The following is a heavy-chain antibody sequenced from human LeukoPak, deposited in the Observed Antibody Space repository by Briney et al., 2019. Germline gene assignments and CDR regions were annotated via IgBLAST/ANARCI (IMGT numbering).Heavy chain of an antibody. V-gene: IGHV3-23*01. CDR1: GFTFSTSG. Sequence: GGTLRLSCVASGFTFSTSGMSWVRQAPGKGLEWVSTISGTGSTTYYADSVKGRFTISRDNAKNSLYLQMNSLRAEDTAVYYCARAPGDFWSGSPDYWGQGTLVTVSS. CDR3: ARAPGDFWSGSPDY. J-gene: IGHJ4*02. D-gene: IGHD3-3*01. CDR2: ISGTGSTT.